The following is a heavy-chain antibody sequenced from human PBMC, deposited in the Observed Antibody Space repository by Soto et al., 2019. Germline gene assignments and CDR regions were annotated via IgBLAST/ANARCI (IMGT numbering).Heavy chain of an antibody. Sequence: QVQLQESGPGLVKPSETLSLTCTVSGGSVSSGSYYWSWIRQPPGKGLEWIGYIYYSGSTNYNPSLKTRVTISVDTSKNQFSLKLSSVTAADTAVYYCARDLGWDGYNLGGYWGQGSMVTVSS. D-gene: IGHD5-12*01. CDR3: ARDLGWDGYNLGGY. CDR2: IYYSGST. CDR1: GGSVSSGSYY. J-gene: IGHJ4*02. V-gene: IGHV4-61*01.